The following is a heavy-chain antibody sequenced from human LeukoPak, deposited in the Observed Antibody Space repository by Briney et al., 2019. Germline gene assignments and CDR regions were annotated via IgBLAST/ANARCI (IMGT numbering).Heavy chain of an antibody. CDR3: AKRGYSYGLQYYYYYYMDV. D-gene: IGHD5-18*01. CDR2: IIPILGIA. CDR1: GGTFSSYT. V-gene: IGHV1-69*02. Sequence: EASVKVSCKACGGTFSSYTISWVRQAPGQGLEWMGRIIPILGIANYAQKFQGRVTITADKSTSTAYMELSSLRSEDTAVYYCAKRGYSYGLQYYYYYYMDVWGKGTTVTVSS. J-gene: IGHJ6*03.